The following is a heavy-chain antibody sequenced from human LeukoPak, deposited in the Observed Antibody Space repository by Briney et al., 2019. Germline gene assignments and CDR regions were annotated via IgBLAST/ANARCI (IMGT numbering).Heavy chain of an antibody. Sequence: GGSLRLSCAASGFTFDRHTMHWVRKPPGKGPEWVSLIGWDGTNIDYADSVKGRFTISRDNSKNFVYLQMHSLRTEDTALYYCTKDMEWGMDVWGQGTTVIVSS. J-gene: IGHJ6*02. D-gene: IGHD3-3*01. CDR1: GFTFDRHT. CDR3: TKDMEWGMDV. V-gene: IGHV3-43*01. CDR2: IGWDGTNI.